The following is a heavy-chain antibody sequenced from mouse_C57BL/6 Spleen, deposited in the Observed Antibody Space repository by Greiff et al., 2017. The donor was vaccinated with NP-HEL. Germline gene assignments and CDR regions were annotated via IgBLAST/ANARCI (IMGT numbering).Heavy chain of an antibody. CDR2: ISDGGSYT. D-gene: IGHD3-3*01. J-gene: IGHJ3*01. CDR1: GFTFSSYA. V-gene: IGHV5-4*01. CDR3: AREGWAWFAY. Sequence: EVQGVESGGGLVKPGGSLKLSCAASGFTFSSYAMSWVRQTPEKRLEWVATISDGGSYTYYPDNVKGRFTISRDNAKNNLYLQMSHLKSEDTAMYYCAREGWAWFAYWGQGTLVTVSA.